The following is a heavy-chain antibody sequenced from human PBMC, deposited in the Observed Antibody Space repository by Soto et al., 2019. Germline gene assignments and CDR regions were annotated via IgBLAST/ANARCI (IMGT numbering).Heavy chain of an antibody. V-gene: IGHV1-18*01. Sequence: ASVKVSCKACGYTFTSYGISWVRQARGQGLEWMGWISAYNGNTNYAQKLQGRVTMTTDASTSTAYMELRSLRSDDTAVYYCARGQMLYYYYNGMEVLGQGTTVNVSS. D-gene: IGHD2-2*01. J-gene: IGHJ6*01. CDR1: GYTFTSYG. CDR2: ISAYNGNT. CDR3: ARGQMLYYYYNGMEV.